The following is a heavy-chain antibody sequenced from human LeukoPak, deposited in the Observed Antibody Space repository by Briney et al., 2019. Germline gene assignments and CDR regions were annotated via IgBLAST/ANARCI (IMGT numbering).Heavy chain of an antibody. J-gene: IGHJ4*02. D-gene: IGHD4-17*01. CDR2: ISSSGDTI. CDR1: GFTFSNYN. V-gene: IGHV3-48*03. Sequence: PGGSLRLSCTASGFTFSNYNMNWVRQAPEKGLEWISYISSSGDTIYYADSMKGRFTISRDNAKNSLFLQMNSLRVEDTAVYYCARAPGYYGDPFDYWGQGTLVTVSS. CDR3: ARAPGYYGDPFDY.